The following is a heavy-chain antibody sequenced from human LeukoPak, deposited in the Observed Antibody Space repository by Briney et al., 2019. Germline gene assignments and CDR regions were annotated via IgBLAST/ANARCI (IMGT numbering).Heavy chain of an antibody. CDR3: AREDISSSGWLEELVRFDP. J-gene: IGHJ5*02. CDR2: IYTSGST. D-gene: IGHD6-19*01. Sequence: SETLSLTCTVSGGSISSYYWSWIRQPAGKGLEWIGRIYTSGSTNYNPSLKSRVTMSVDTSKNQFSLKLNSVTAADTAVYYCAREDISSSGWLEELVRFDPWGQGTLVTVSS. V-gene: IGHV4-4*07. CDR1: GGSISSYY.